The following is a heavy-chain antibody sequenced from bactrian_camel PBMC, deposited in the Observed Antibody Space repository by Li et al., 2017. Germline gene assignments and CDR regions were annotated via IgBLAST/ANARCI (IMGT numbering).Heavy chain of an antibody. CDR3: AAEDSRSNCDLNEFVTGFNY. Sequence: QVQLVESGGGSVQAGGSLRLSCAASGLTSSIDCMGWFRQVPGKEREGVARIEASGSTWHAASVQGRFTISKENAKNTLYLQMNNLKAEDTAMYYCAAEDSRSNCDLNEFVTGFNYWGQGTQVTVS. V-gene: IGHV3S9*01. CDR1: GLTSSIDC. J-gene: IGHJ4*01. CDR2: IEASGST.